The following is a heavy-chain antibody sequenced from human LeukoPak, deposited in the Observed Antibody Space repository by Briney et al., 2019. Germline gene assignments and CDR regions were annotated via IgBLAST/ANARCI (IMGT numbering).Heavy chain of an antibody. J-gene: IGHJ4*02. D-gene: IGHD6-19*01. V-gene: IGHV3-30*04. CDR3: AREDRGWYPAY. Sequence: GGSLRLSCAASGFSFGDYAMRWVRQAPGKGLEWVALISYDGRDEYYADSVKGRFTISRDNPKNTVSLQMNSLRPEDTAVYYCAREDRGWYPAYWGQGTLVTVSS. CDR1: GFSFGDYA. CDR2: ISYDGRDE.